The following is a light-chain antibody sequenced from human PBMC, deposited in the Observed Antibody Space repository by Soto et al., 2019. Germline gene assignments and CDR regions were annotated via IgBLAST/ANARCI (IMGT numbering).Light chain of an antibody. CDR1: SSNIGAGYD. V-gene: IGLV1-40*01. CDR3: QSYDSSLSVYV. J-gene: IGLJ1*01. CDR2: GNN. Sequence: QAVVTQPPSVSGAPGQRVTISCTGSSSNIGAGYDVHWYKQVPGTAPKLLIYGNNNRPSGVPDRFSGSKSGTSASLAITGLQAEDEADYYCQSYDSSLSVYVFGSGTKLTVL.